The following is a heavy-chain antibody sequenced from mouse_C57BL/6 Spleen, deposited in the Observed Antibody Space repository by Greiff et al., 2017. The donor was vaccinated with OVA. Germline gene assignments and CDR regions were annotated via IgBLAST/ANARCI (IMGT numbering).Heavy chain of an antibody. CDR2: IDPSDSYT. CDR3: ARRYDYSAWFAY. D-gene: IGHD2-4*01. CDR1: GYTFTSYW. J-gene: IGHJ3*01. V-gene: IGHV1-69*01. Sequence: QVQLQQPGAELVMPGASVKLSCKASGYTFTSYWMHWVKQRPGQGLEWIGEIDPSDSYTNYNQKFKGKSTLTVDKSSSTAYMQLSSLTSEDSAVYYCARRYDYSAWFAYWGQGTLVTVSA.